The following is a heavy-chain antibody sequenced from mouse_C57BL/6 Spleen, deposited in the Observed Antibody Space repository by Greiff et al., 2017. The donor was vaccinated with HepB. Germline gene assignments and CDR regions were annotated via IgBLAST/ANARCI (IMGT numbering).Heavy chain of an antibody. CDR2: IYPGDGDT. V-gene: IGHV1-82*01. CDR3: ARQDYYGSTPDY. D-gene: IGHD1-1*01. Sequence: VKLQESGPELVKPGASVKISCKASGYAFSSSWMNWVKQRPGKGLEWIGRIYPGDGDTNYNGKFKGKATLTADKSSSTAYMQLSSLTSEDSAVYFCARQDYYGSTPDYWGQGTTLTVSS. CDR1: GYAFSSSW. J-gene: IGHJ2*01.